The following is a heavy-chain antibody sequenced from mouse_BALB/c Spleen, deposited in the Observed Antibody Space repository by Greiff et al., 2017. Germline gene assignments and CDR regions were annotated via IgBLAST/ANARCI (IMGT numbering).Heavy chain of an antibody. CDR1: GYTFTDYA. J-gene: IGHJ2*01. CDR3: ARWGYYFDY. CDR2: ISTYYGDA. V-gene: IGHV1S137*01. Sequence: QVQLQQSGAELVRPGVSVKISCKGSGYTFTDYAMHWVKQSHAKSLEWIGVISTYYGDASYNQKFKGKATMTVDKSSSTAYMELARLTSEDSAIYYCARWGYYFDYWGQGTTLTVSS.